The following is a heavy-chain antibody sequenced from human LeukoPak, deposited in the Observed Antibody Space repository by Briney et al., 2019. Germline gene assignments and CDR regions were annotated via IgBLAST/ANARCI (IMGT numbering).Heavy chain of an antibody. CDR2: IYYSGST. V-gene: IGHV4-39*01. Sequence: SETLSLTCTVSGGSISSSSYYWGWIRQPPGKGLEWIGSIYYSGSTYYNPSLKSRVTISVDTSKNQFSLKLSSVTAADTVVYYCARQSVGATYDYWGQGTLVTVSS. CDR3: ARQSVGATYDY. D-gene: IGHD1-26*01. J-gene: IGHJ4*02. CDR1: GGSISSSSYY.